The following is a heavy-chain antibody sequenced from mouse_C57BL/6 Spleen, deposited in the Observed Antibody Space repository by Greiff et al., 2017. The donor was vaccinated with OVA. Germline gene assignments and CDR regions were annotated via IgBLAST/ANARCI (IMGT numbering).Heavy chain of an antibody. CDR1: GYAFSSSW. V-gene: IGHV1-82*01. CDR2: IYPGDGDT. Sequence: QVQLQQSGPELVKPGASVKISCKASGYAFSSSWLNWVKQRPGTGLEWIGRIYPGDGDTNYNGKFKGKATLTADTSSSTAYMQLSSVTSEGSAVYCGAREGMCYDGYYVDYWGQGATLTVSS. D-gene: IGHD2-3*01. J-gene: IGHJ2*01. CDR3: AREGMCYDGYYVDY.